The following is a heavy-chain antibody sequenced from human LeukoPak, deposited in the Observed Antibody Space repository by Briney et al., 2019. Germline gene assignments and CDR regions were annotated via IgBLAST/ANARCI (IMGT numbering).Heavy chain of an antibody. J-gene: IGHJ4*02. V-gene: IGHV1-2*02. D-gene: IGHD6-13*01. CDR2: INPNSGGT. Sequence: GASVKVSCKASGYTFTGYYMHWVRQAPGQGLEWMGWINPNSGGTNYAQKFQGRVTMTRDTSISTAYMELSRLRSDDTAVYYCARDLVLAKGQGIAAAGGGYWGQGPLVTVSS. CDR1: GYTFTGYY. CDR3: ARDLVLAKGQGIAAAGGGY.